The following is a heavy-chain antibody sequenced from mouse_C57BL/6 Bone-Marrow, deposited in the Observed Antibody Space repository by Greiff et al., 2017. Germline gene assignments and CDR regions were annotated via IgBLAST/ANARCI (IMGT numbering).Heavy chain of an antibody. Sequence: EVHLVESGGDLVKPGGSLKLSCAASGFTFSSYGMSWVRQTPDKRLEWVATISSGGSYTYYPDSVKGRFTISRDNAKNTLYLQMSRLKSEDTAMYYCARQGVYYGMDYWGQGTSVTVSS. CDR2: ISSGGSYT. J-gene: IGHJ4*01. CDR3: ARQGVYYGMDY. CDR1: GFTFSSYG. V-gene: IGHV5-6*01.